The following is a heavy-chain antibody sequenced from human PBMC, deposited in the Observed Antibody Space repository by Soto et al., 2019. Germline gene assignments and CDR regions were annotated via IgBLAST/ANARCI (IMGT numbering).Heavy chain of an antibody. J-gene: IGHJ6*03. CDR1: GYTFTGYY. Sequence: QVQLVQSGAEVKKPGASVKVSCKASGYTFTGYYMHWVRQAPGQGLEWMGWINPNSGGTNYAQKFQGLVTMTRDTSISTAYMELSRLRSDDTAVYYCAREEIAAAGTYYYYYMDVWGKGTTVTVSS. CDR2: INPNSGGT. CDR3: AREEIAAAGTYYYYYMDV. D-gene: IGHD6-13*01. V-gene: IGHV1-2*04.